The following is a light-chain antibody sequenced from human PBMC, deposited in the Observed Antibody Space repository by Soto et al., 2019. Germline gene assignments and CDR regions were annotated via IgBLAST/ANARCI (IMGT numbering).Light chain of an antibody. CDR3: QQYNSYFPYT. J-gene: IGKJ2*01. CDR1: QSVDSW. Sequence: MTQSPATLSVSPGERATLSCRASQSVDSWVAWYQQKPGKAPKLLIHDASTLGSGVPSRFSGSGFGTEFTLTITSLQTDDFATYYCQQYNSYFPYTFGQGTTLEIK. V-gene: IGKV1-5*01. CDR2: DAS.